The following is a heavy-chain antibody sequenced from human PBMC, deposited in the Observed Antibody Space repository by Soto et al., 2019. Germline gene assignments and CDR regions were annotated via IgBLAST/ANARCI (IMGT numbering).Heavy chain of an antibody. D-gene: IGHD3-3*01. CDR3: ARVFTEDNMIFGVVILHFDY. Sequence: SETLSLTCAVSSGSISSSNWWSWVRQPPGKGLEWIGEIYHSGSTNYNPSLKSRVTISVDKSKNQFSLKLSSVTAADTAVYYCARVFTEDNMIFGVVILHFDYWGQGTLVTVS. CDR1: SGSISSSNW. CDR2: IYHSGST. V-gene: IGHV4-4*02. J-gene: IGHJ4*02.